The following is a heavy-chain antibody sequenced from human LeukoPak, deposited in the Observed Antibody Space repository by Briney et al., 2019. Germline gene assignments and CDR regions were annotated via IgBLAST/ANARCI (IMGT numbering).Heavy chain of an antibody. V-gene: IGHV3-7*01. CDR3: ARDTGPLSFGDQ. Sequence: PGGCLRLSCAASGFTFIANWMTWVRQAPGRGREWVANIKPDGSVKYYLDSVKGRFTISRDNAKNSQYLQMNSLRVEDTAVYYCARDTGPLSFGDQGGQGTLVTVSS. CDR2: IKPDGSVK. J-gene: IGHJ4*02. D-gene: IGHD3-10*01. CDR1: GFTFIANW.